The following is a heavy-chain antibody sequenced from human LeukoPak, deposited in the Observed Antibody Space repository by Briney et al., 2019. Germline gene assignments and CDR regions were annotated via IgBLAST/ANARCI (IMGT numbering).Heavy chain of an antibody. D-gene: IGHD3-22*01. V-gene: IGHV3-7*01. CDR1: GFTFSNYW. CDR2: IKRDGSEK. J-gene: IGHJ4*02. Sequence: PGGSLRLSCAASGFTFSNYWMNWVRQDPGKGLEWVANIKRDGSEKYYVDSVRGRFTISRDNVKNSLYLQLSSLKAEDTGIYYCARDVYYYDSSGHDFWGQGTLVTVSS. CDR3: ARDVYYYDSSGHDF.